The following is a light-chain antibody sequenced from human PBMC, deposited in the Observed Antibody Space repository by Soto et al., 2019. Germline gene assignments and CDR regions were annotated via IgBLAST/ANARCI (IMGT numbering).Light chain of an antibody. V-gene: IGKV3-11*01. CDR3: QQRGNWPPIT. J-gene: IGKJ5*01. CDR2: DAS. Sequence: DILMDQAPATLSVSPVERATLSCIASQSVSTNLAWYQQKPGQAPRLLIYDASNRATGIPARFSGSGSGTDFTLTISSLEPEDFAVYYCQQRGNWPPITFGQGTRLEIK. CDR1: QSVSTN.